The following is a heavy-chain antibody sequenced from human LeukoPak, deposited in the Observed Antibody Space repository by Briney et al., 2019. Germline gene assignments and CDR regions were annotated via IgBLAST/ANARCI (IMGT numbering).Heavy chain of an antibody. CDR3: AKDRGVAARPSYGFYYYYMDV. V-gene: IGHV3-23*01. Sequence: GGSLRLSCGASGFSFSSYAMSWVRQAPAKGVEWVSAISGSGGSTYYADSLKGRFQISRDNSKNTLALQTKSLSAEDTAVYYCAKDRGVAARPSYGFYYYYMDVWGKGTTVTVSS. CDR1: GFSFSSYA. J-gene: IGHJ6*03. D-gene: IGHD6-6*01. CDR2: ISGSGGST.